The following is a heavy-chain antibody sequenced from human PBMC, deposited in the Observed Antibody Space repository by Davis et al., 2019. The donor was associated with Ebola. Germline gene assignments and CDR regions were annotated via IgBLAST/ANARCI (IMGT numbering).Heavy chain of an antibody. J-gene: IGHJ6*02. D-gene: IGHD2-2*01. V-gene: IGHV1-18*04. Sequence: AASVKVSCKASGYDFTGYAISWVRQAPGQGLEWMGRINSYHGDANYAQKFQGRVTMTTDTSASTVYMDLTSLTSDDTAVYFCARSRTFADYYFGMDVWGQGTTVTVSS. CDR3: ARSRTFADYYFGMDV. CDR1: GYDFTGYA. CDR2: INSYHGDA.